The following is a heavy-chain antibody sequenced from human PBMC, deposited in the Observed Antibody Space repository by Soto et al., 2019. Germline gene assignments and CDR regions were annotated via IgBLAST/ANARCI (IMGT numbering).Heavy chain of an antibody. V-gene: IGHV3-30*04. CDR1: GFTFSSYA. Sequence: GGSLRLSCAASGFTFSSYAMHWVRQAPGKGLEWVAVISYDGSNKYYADSVKGRFTISRDNSKNTLYLQMNSLRAEDMAVYYCARDRGAAAAPGLLFDYWGQGTLVTVSS. J-gene: IGHJ4*02. CDR3: ARDRGAAAAPGLLFDY. D-gene: IGHD6-13*01. CDR2: ISYDGSNK.